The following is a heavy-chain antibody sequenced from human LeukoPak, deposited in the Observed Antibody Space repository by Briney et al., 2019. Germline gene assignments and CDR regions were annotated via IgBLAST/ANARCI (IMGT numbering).Heavy chain of an antibody. CDR3: ASKFRSSDYYYYMDV. CDR2: ISSSSSTI. D-gene: IGHD2-2*01. Sequence: PGGSLRLSCAASGFTVSSNYMNWVRQAPGKGLEWVSYISSSSSTIYYADSVKGRFTISRDNAKNSLYLQMNSLRAEDTAVYYCASKFRSSDYYYYMDVWGKGTTVTVSS. CDR1: GFTVSSNY. J-gene: IGHJ6*03. V-gene: IGHV3-48*01.